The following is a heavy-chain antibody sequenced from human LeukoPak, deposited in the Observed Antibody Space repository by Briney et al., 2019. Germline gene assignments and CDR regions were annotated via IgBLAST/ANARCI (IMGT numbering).Heavy chain of an antibody. Sequence: GGSLRLSCAASGFTFSDYYMSWIRQAPGKGLEWVSYISSSGSTIYYADSVKGRFTISRDNAKNSLYLQMNSLRAEDTAVYYCATTQAAVADNWFDPWGQGTLVTVSS. V-gene: IGHV3-11*04. CDR1: GFTFSDYY. CDR3: ATTQAAVADNWFDP. D-gene: IGHD6-19*01. CDR2: ISSSGSTI. J-gene: IGHJ5*02.